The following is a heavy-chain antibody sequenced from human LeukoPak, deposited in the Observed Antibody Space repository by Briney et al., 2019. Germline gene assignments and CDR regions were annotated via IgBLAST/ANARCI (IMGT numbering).Heavy chain of an antibody. CDR3: ARALKYYYDSSGSHIGGFDY. J-gene: IGHJ4*02. V-gene: IGHV1-69*13. CDR2: IIPIFGTT. Sequence: SVKVSCKASGGTFSSYAIDWVRQAPGQGLEWMGGIIPIFGTTNYAQKFQGRVTITADESTSTAYMELSSLRSEDTAVYYCARALKYYYDSSGSHIGGFDYWGQGTLVTVSS. D-gene: IGHD3-22*01. CDR1: GGTFSSYA.